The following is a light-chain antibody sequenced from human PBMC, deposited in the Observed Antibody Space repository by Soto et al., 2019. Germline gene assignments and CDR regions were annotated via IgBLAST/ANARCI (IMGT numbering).Light chain of an antibody. CDR3: SSYTNINTRACV. V-gene: IGLV2-14*01. Sequence: QSALTQPPSASGSPGQSVTISCTGTSSDVGNYNRVSWYQQHPGKAPKLIIYEVTDRPSGVSNRFSGSKSGNTASLTISGLQAEDEAEYYCSSYTNINTRACVFGTGTKLTVL. CDR1: SSDVGNYNR. J-gene: IGLJ1*01. CDR2: EVT.